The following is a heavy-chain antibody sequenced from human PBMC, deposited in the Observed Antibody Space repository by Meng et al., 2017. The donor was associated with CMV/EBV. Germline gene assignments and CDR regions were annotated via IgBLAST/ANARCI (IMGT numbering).Heavy chain of an antibody. CDR2: INHSGST. D-gene: IGHD3-16*02. CDR1: GGSFSGYY. J-gene: IGHJ4*02. V-gene: IGHV4-34*01. CDR3: ARGGLAVDYVWGSYRPLAYDY. Sequence: SETLSLTCAVYGGSFSGYYWSWIRQPPGKGLEWIGEINHSGSTNYNPSLKSRVTISVDTSKNQFSLKLSSVTAADTAVYYCARGGLAVDYVWGSYRPLAYDYWGQGTLVTVSS.